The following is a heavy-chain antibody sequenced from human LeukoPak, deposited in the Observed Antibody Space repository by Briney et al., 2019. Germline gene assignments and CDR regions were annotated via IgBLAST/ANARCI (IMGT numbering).Heavy chain of an antibody. D-gene: IGHD5-18*01. CDR2: ISPSGGIT. V-gene: IGHV3-23*01. CDR1: GFTFSSHG. Sequence: GGALRLSCAASGFTFSSHGMNWVRQAPGKGLEWVSGISPSGGITYYTDSVKGRFTISRDNSKNTLYLQMNSLRAEDTAVYYCAKKRGYSYGDPFDYWGQGTLVTVSS. J-gene: IGHJ4*02. CDR3: AKKRGYSYGDPFDY.